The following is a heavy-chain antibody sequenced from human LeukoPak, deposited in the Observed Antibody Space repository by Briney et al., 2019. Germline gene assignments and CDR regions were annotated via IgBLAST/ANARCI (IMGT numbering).Heavy chain of an antibody. J-gene: IGHJ3*02. CDR3: ARDVGASAPDAFDI. CDR1: GFTFSTYA. Sequence: GGSLRLSCAASGFTFSTYAMSWVRQAPGKGLEWVSAISSSGDLTYYIDSVKGRFTISRDNSKNSLYLQMNSLRAEDTDVYYCARDVGASAPDAFDIWGQGTMVTVSS. V-gene: IGHV3-23*01. D-gene: IGHD1-26*01. CDR2: ISSSGDLT.